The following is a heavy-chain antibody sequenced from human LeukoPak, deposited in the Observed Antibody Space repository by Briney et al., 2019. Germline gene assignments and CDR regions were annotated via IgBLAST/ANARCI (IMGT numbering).Heavy chain of an antibody. Sequence: PGGSLRLSCAASGFTVGTNSMSWVRQSPGKGLEWVSVIYRGGSTYYADSVNGRFTISRDNPRNSLFLQMKSLRVEDTALYYCASAREYCESAERYEYFQHWGQGTLVTVSS. V-gene: IGHV3-53*01. D-gene: IGHD2/OR15-2a*01. CDR1: GFTVGTNS. CDR2: IYRGGST. CDR3: ASAREYCESAERYEYFQH. J-gene: IGHJ1*01.